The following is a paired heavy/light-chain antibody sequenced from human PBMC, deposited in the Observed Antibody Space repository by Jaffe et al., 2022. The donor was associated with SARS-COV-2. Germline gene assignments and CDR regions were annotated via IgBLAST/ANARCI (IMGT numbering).Heavy chain of an antibody. CDR3: ATGWFPRASGRNSYFDY. Sequence: EVQLVESGGGLVKPGGSLRLSCVVSGFSFNYAWMNWVRQAPGKGLEWIGRIKSKIDGGTIHYAAPVKGRFSISRDDSQNTLYLQMNSLKTEDTAVYYCATGWFPRASGRNSYFDYWGQGTLVTVSS. J-gene: IGHJ4*02. CDR1: GFSFNYAW. V-gene: IGHV3-15*01. CDR2: IKSKIDGGTI. D-gene: IGHD6-19*01.
Light chain of an antibody. CDR3: SAWDSSLNVRV. J-gene: IGLJ3*02. V-gene: IGLV10-54*04. CDR1: SNNIGDEG. Sequence: QAGLTQPPSVSRGLRQTATVTCTGNSNNIGDEGAAWLQHHQGHPPRLLFSSNTNRPSGISERFSASRSGNTASLTITGLQPDDEADYYCSAWDSSLNVRVFGGGTKLTVL. CDR2: SNT.